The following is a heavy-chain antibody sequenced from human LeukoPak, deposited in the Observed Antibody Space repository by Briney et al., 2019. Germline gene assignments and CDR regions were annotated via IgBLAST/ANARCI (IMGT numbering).Heavy chain of an antibody. CDR3: AREDTGRLDY. CDR2: IWYDGSKK. CDR1: GFIFSSYG. D-gene: IGHD4-17*01. V-gene: IGHV3-33*01. J-gene: IGHJ4*02. Sequence: GGSLRLSCAASGFIFSSYGMHWVRQAPGKGLEWVAVIWYDGSKKYYADSVKGRFTISRDNSKNSLYLQMDSLRAEDTAVYYCAREDTGRLDYWGQGTLVTVSS.